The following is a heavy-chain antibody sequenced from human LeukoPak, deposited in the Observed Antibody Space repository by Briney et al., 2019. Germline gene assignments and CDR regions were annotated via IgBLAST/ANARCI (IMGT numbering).Heavy chain of an antibody. CDR1: GFTFSDYY. CDR3: AKDSSSSGFDY. CDR2: ISSSGSTI. V-gene: IGHV3-11*01. J-gene: IGHJ4*02. Sequence: GGSLRLSCAASGFTFSDYYMSWIRQAPGKGLEWVSYISSSGSTIYYADSVKGRFTISRDNSKNTLYLQMNSLRAEDTAVYYCAKDSSSSGFDYWGQGTLVTVSS. D-gene: IGHD6-6*01.